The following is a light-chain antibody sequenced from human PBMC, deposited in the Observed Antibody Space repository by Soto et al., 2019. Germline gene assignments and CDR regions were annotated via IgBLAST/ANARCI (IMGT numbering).Light chain of an antibody. V-gene: IGKV1-17*01. Sequence: IQMTQSPSSLSASVGDIVTISCRASQGIGNALGWYQQKPGKAPKLLIYDASTLQSGVPSRYSGSGSGTEFALAISSLQPEDFATYYCQQLITYPQTFGQGTKVDI. CDR3: QQLITYPQT. CDR1: QGIGNA. J-gene: IGKJ1*01. CDR2: DAS.